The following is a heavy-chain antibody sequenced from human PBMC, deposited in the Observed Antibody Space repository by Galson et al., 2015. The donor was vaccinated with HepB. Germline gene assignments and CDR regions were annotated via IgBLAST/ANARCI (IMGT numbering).Heavy chain of an antibody. J-gene: IGHJ6*02. CDR3: ARDPGSEGGRYCSSTSCWYYYGMDV. Sequence: SVKVSCKASGYTFTSYGISWVRQAPGQGLEWMGWISAYNGNTNYAQKLQGRVTMTTDTSTSTAYMELRSLRSDDTAVYYCARDPGSEGGRYCSSTSCWYYYGMDVWGQGTTVTVSS. CDR1: GYTFTSYG. CDR2: ISAYNGNT. D-gene: IGHD2-2*01. V-gene: IGHV1-18*01.